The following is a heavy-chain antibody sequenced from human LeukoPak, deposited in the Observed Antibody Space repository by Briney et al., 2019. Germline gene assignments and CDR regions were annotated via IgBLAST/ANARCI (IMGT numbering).Heavy chain of an antibody. CDR3: ASLDV. CDR1: GFTFSSYA. J-gene: IGHJ6*02. Sequence: GGSLRLSCAASGFTFSSYAMHWVRQAPEKGLEYVSAISSNGGSTYYANSVKGRFTISRDNSKNTLYLQMGSLRAEDMAVYYCASLDVWGQGTTVTVSS. CDR2: ISSNGGST. V-gene: IGHV3-64*01.